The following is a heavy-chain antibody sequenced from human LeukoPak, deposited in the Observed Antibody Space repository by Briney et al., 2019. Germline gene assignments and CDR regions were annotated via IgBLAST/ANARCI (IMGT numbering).Heavy chain of an antibody. D-gene: IGHD1-14*01. V-gene: IGHV3-21*01. CDR1: GITLSSYS. J-gene: IGHJ4*02. CDR2: ISSSSSYI. Sequence: GGSLRLTCAASGITLSSYSMNWVRQAPGKGLEWVSSISSSSSYIYYADSVKGRFTISRDNAKNSLYLQMNSLRAEDTAVYYCARAAGTGAPLDYWGQGTLVTVSS. CDR3: ARAAGTGAPLDY.